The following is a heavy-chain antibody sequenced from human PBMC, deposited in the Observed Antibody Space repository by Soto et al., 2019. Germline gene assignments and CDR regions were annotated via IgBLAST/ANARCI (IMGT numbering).Heavy chain of an antibody. V-gene: IGHV4-39*01. Sequence: PSETLSLTCTVSGGSISSSSYYWGWIRQPPGKGLEWIGSIYYSGSTYYNPSLKSRVTISVDTSKNQFSLKLSSVTAADTAVYYCASRGAYYYGSGSYRPWGQGTLVTVSS. CDR2: IYYSGST. D-gene: IGHD3-10*01. CDR3: ASRGAYYYGSGSYRP. CDR1: GGSISSSSYY. J-gene: IGHJ5*02.